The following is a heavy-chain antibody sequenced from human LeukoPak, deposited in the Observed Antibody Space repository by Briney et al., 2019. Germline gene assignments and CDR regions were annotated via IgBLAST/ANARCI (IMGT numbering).Heavy chain of an antibody. CDR2: IYGGGTT. CDR1: EFNVSSLY. Sequence: GGSLRLSCVGSEFNVSSLYMSWVRQAPGRGLEWVSVIYGGGTTNYADSVKGRFTISRDNAQNSLYLQMNSLRAEDTAIYYCVRDRGTYRPIDYWGQGTLVTVSS. CDR3: VRDRGTYRPIDY. J-gene: IGHJ4*02. V-gene: IGHV3-53*01. D-gene: IGHD1-26*01.